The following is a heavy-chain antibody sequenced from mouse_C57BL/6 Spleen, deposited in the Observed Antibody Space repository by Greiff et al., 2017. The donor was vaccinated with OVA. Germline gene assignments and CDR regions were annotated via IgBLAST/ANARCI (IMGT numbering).Heavy chain of an antibody. J-gene: IGHJ3*01. V-gene: IGHV14-3*01. Sequence: VQLKESVAELVRPGASVKLSCTASGFNIKNTYMHWVKQRPEQGLEWIGRIDPANGNTKYAPKFQGKATITADTSSNTAYLQLSSLTSEDTAIYYCAPIYYDYGDWFAYWGQGTLVTVSA. CDR1: GFNIKNTY. D-gene: IGHD2-4*01. CDR3: APIYYDYGDWFAY. CDR2: IDPANGNT.